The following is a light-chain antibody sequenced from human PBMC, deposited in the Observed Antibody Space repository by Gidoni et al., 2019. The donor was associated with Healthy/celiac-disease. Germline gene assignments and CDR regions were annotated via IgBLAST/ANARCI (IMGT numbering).Light chain of an antibody. CDR2: GAS. J-gene: IGKJ2*02. CDR1: QSVSSN. Sequence: DIVLTQSLATLSVSPGERATLSCRASQSVSSNLAWYQQKPGQAPRLLIYGASTRATGIPARFSGSGSGTEFTLTISSLQSEDFAVYYCQQYNNWPPGTFGQGTKLEIK. V-gene: IGKV3-15*01. CDR3: QQYNNWPPGT.